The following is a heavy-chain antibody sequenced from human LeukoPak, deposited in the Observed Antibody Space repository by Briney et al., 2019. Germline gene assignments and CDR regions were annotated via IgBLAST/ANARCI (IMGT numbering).Heavy chain of an antibody. J-gene: IGHJ4*02. Sequence: GASVKVSCKASGYTFTSYYMHWVRQAPGQGLEWMGIINPSGGSTSYAQKSQGRVTMTRDTSTSTVYMELSSLRSEDTAVYYCAREGYSSSPEYYFDYWGQGTLVTVSS. CDR2: INPSGGST. V-gene: IGHV1-46*01. CDR3: AREGYSSSPEYYFDY. CDR1: GYTFTSYY. D-gene: IGHD6-6*01.